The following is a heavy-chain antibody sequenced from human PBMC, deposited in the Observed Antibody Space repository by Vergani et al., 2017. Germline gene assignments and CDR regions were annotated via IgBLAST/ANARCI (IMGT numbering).Heavy chain of an antibody. D-gene: IGHD6-13*01. J-gene: IGHJ5*02. CDR1: GGSISSSSYY. CDR2: IYYSGST. V-gene: IGHV4-39*07. Sequence: QLQLQESGPGLVKPSETLSLTCTVSGGSISSSSYYWGWIRQPPGKGLEWIGSIYYSGSTYYNPSLKSRVTISVDTSKNQFSLKLSSVTAADTAVYYCARDLRSSSWPYRNNXFDPWGQGTLVTVSS. CDR3: ARDLRSSSWPYRNNXFDP.